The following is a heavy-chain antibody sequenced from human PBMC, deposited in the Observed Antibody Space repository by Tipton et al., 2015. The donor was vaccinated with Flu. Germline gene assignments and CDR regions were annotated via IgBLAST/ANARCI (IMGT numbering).Heavy chain of an antibody. J-gene: IGHJ3*02. CDR3: ARISRLYEDSASLAFDM. CDR2: INTDGSTT. V-gene: IGHV3-74*01. Sequence: SLRLSCAASGFAFSGYWMHWVRQVPGKGLVWLSRINTDGSTTKYADSVEGRFTISRDNAKKTLYLDMNSLRAEDAAVYYCARISRLYEDSASLAFDMWGQGTVVTVSS. CDR1: GFAFSGYW. D-gene: IGHD1-26*01.